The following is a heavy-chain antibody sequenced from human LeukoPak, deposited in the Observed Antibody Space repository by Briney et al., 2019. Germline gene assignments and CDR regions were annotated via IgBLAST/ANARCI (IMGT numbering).Heavy chain of an antibody. Sequence: ASVRVSCKASGYTFTSYGISWVRQAPGQGLEWMGWISAYNGNTNYAQKLQGRVTITRNTSISTAYMELSSLRSEDTAVYYCARLTGDPSDYWGQGTLVTVSS. D-gene: IGHD7-27*01. J-gene: IGHJ4*02. CDR1: GYTFTSYG. CDR3: ARLTGDPSDY. V-gene: IGHV1-18*01. CDR2: ISAYNGNT.